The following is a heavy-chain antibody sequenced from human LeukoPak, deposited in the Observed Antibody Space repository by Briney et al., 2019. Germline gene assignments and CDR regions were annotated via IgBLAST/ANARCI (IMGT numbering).Heavy chain of an antibody. V-gene: IGHV3-30*04. CDR2: VSYDGSNK. CDR3: ARGVYYYYYGMDV. Sequence: GGSLRLSCAASGFTFSNYAMHWVRQAPDKGLEWVAVVSYDGSNKYYADSVKGRFTVSRDNSKNTLYLQMNSLRAEDTAVYYCARGVYYYYYGMDVWGQGTTVTVSS. J-gene: IGHJ6*02. CDR1: GFTFSNYA.